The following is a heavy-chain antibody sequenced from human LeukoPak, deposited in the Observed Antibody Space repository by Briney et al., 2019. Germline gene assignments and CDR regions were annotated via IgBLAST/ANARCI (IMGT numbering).Heavy chain of an antibody. Sequence: GGSLRLSCAASGFTFPTNPMHWVRQAPGKGLEWVAVVSHVGSIQNYADSVRGRFTISRDNSKNTVYLQMNSLRTEDTAVYFCARGGGGVVVKYNWFDPWRQGTLVTVSS. V-gene: IGHV3-30-3*01. CDR1: GFTFPTNP. CDR2: VSHVGSIQ. J-gene: IGHJ5*02. D-gene: IGHD2-21*01. CDR3: ARGGGGVVVKYNWFDP.